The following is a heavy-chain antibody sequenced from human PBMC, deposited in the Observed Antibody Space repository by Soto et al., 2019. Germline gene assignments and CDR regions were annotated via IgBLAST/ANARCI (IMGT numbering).Heavy chain of an antibody. Sequence: ASVKVSCKAAGYTFTGYYMHWVRQAPGQGLEWMGWISAYNGNTNYAQKLQGRVTMTTDTSTSTAYMGLRSLRSDDTAVYYCARDYYYDSSGLEGFDYWGQGTLVTVSS. D-gene: IGHD3-22*01. CDR2: ISAYNGNT. V-gene: IGHV1-18*04. J-gene: IGHJ4*02. CDR1: GYTFTGYY. CDR3: ARDYYYDSSGLEGFDY.